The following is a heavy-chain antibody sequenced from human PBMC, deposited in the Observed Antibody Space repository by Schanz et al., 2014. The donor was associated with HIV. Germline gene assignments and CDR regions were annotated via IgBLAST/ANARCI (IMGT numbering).Heavy chain of an antibody. CDR1: GGSFSGYY. CDR3: ARTPYYFDY. Sequence: QVQLQQWGAGLLKPSETLSLTCAVYGGSFSGYYWSWIRQSPGKGLEWIGEINHSGRTKYSPSLKRRVTISVDTAKSQFSLRLNSVTAADTAVYYCARTPYYFDYWGQGTLVAVSS. V-gene: IGHV4-34*01. CDR2: INHSGRT. J-gene: IGHJ4*02.